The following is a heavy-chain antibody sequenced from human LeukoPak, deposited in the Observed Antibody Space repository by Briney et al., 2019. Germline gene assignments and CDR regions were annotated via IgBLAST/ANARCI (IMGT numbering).Heavy chain of an antibody. CDR3: ARDSTGDAI. CDR1: GYTFTSYG. J-gene: IGHJ4*02. D-gene: IGHD7-27*01. V-gene: IGHV1-69*04. Sequence: ASVKVSCKASGYTFTSYGISWVRQAPGQGLEWMGRIIPILGIANYAQKFQGRVTITADKSTSTAYMELSSLRSEDTAVHYCARDSTGDAIWGQGTLVTVSS. CDR2: IIPILGIA.